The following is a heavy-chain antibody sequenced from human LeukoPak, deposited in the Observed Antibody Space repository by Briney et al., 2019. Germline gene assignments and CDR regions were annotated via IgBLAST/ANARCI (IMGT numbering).Heavy chain of an antibody. J-gene: IGHJ4*02. Sequence: GGSLRLSCAASGFTFSSYAMSWVRQAPGKGLEWVSAISGSGGSTYYADSVKGRFTISRDNSKNTLYVQMNSLRGEDTAVYYCAKGLKGYSAYEQIDYWGQGTLVTVSS. CDR1: GFTFSSYA. V-gene: IGHV3-23*01. D-gene: IGHD5-12*01. CDR2: ISGSGGST. CDR3: AKGLKGYSAYEQIDY.